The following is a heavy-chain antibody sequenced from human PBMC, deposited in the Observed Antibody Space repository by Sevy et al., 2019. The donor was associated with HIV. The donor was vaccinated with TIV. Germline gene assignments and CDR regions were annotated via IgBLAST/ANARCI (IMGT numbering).Heavy chain of an antibody. CDR2: ISSSGSAI. D-gene: IGHD4-17*01. CDR3: ARGFGDTDY. V-gene: IGHV3-48*03. CDR1: GFTFSSYE. Sequence: GGSLRLSCAASGFTFSSYEMNWVRQAPGKGLEWTSYISSSGSAIYYADSVKGRFTIFRDNAKNSLYLQMNSLRAEDTAVYYCARGFGDTDYWGQGTLVTVSS. J-gene: IGHJ4*02.